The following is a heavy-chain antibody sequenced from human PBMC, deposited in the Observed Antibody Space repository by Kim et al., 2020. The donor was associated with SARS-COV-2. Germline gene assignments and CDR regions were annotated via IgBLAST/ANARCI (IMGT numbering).Heavy chain of an antibody. V-gene: IGHV4-34*01. J-gene: IGHJ4*02. CDR2: SQRSESN. D-gene: IGHD3-22*01. CDR1: GGSFSGYD. Sequence: SETLSLTCAVYGGSFSGYDWSWILQPPGQGQACDSESQRSESNNHVGAHVRRGTIPVDTSKNQFSLKLSSVTAADTADYYCARFKEEVSMIVVVISAVSSYADYWGQGTLVTVSS. CDR3: ARFKEEVSMIVVVISAVSSYADY.